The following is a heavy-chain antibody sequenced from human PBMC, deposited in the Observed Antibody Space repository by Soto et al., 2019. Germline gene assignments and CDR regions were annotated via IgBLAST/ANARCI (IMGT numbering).Heavy chain of an antibody. J-gene: IGHJ4*02. CDR1: GYTFTSSG. Sequence: QVQLVQSGAEVKKPGASVKVSCKTSGYTFTSSGITWVRQAPGQGLEWMGWSSTSNGDTNYVQKFQGRVTMTTDTSTGTGYMELRSLTSDDTAVYYCARDYTFPDYWGQGTLVTVSS. CDR3: ARDYTFPDY. CDR2: SSTSNGDT. V-gene: IGHV1-18*01. D-gene: IGHD3-3*02.